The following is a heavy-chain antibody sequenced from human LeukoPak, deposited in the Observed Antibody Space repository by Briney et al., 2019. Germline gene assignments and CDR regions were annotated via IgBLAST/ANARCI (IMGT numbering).Heavy chain of an antibody. CDR2: IHYSGTT. Sequence: PSETLSLTCTVSDTSISTYYWSWIRQPPGKGLEWIGSIHYSGTTNYNPSLKSRVTISVDTSEYQFSLKLSSVTAADTAAFYCASSSAWYTPFDYWGQGTLVTVSS. CDR1: DTSISTYY. D-gene: IGHD6-19*01. J-gene: IGHJ4*02. V-gene: IGHV4-59*01. CDR3: ASSSAWYTPFDY.